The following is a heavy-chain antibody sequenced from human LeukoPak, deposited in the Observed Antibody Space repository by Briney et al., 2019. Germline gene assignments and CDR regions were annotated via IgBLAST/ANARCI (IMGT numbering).Heavy chain of an antibody. J-gene: IGHJ5*02. Sequence: ASVRVSCKASGYTFTSYDINWVRQATGQGLEWMGWMNPNSGNTGYAQKFQGRATMTRNTSISTAYMELSSLRSEDTAVYYCARVHVPNWFDPWGQGTLVTVSS. CDR3: ARVHVPNWFDP. D-gene: IGHD2-2*01. V-gene: IGHV1-8*01. CDR2: MNPNSGNT. CDR1: GYTFTSYD.